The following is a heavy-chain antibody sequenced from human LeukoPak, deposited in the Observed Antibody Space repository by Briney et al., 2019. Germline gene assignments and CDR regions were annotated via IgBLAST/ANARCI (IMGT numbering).Heavy chain of an antibody. CDR1: GFTFSDHY. Sequence: GESLKISCAASGFTFSDHYMDWVRQAPGRGLEWVGRIRNKANSHTTEYAASVKDRFTISRDDSKNSLYLQMNSLKTEDTAVYYCVTVSSFDYWGQGTLVTVSS. CDR2: IRNKANSHTT. CDR3: VTVSSFDY. V-gene: IGHV3-72*01. J-gene: IGHJ4*02.